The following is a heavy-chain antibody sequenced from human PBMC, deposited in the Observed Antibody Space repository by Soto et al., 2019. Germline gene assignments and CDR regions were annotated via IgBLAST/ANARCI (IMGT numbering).Heavy chain of an antibody. CDR3: ARTYYDSSGYRTRGWFDP. J-gene: IGHJ5*02. CDR2: INHSGVT. V-gene: IGHV4-38-2*01. Sequence: KTSETLSLTCAVSGYSISSGYYWGWIRQPPGKGLEWIGSINHSGVTYYNPSLKSRVTISVDTSKNQFSLKLSSVTAADTAVYYCARTYYDSSGYRTRGWFDPWGQGTLVTVSS. D-gene: IGHD3-22*01. CDR1: GYSISSGYY.